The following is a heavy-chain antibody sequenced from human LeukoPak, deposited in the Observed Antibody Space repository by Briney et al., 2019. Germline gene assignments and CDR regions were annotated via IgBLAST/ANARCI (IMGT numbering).Heavy chain of an antibody. CDR3: ARGDSSSWPPGFDY. J-gene: IGHJ4*02. CDR2: ISSSSSYI. CDR1: GVTFSSYS. V-gene: IGHV3-21*01. D-gene: IGHD6-13*01. Sequence: GGSLRLSCAASGVTFSSYSMNWVRQAPGKGLEWVSSISSSSSYIYYADSVKGRFTISRDNAKNSLYLQMNSLRAEDTAVYYCARGDSSSWPPGFDYWGQGTLVTVSS.